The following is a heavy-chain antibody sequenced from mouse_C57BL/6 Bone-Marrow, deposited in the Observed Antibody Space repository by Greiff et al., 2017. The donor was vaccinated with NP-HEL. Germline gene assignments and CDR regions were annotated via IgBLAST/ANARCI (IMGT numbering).Heavy chain of an antibody. CDR2: INPSSGYT. CDR3: ARRGTGASFAY. D-gene: IGHD6-1*01. J-gene: IGHJ3*01. Sequence: VKLQESGAELARPGASVKMSCKASGYTFTSYTMHWVKQRPGQGLEWIGYINPSSGYTKYNQKFKDKATLTADKSSSTAYMQLSSLTSEDSAVYYCARRGTGASFAYWGQGTLVTVSA. CDR1: GYTFTSYT. V-gene: IGHV1-4*01.